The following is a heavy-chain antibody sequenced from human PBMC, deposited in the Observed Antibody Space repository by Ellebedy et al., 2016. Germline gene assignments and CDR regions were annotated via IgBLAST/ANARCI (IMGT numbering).Heavy chain of an antibody. Sequence: ASVKVSXXASGYTFTSYGISWVRQVPGQGLEWMGIINPSGGSTSYAQKFQGRVTMTRDTSTSTVYMELSSLRSEDTAVYYCARDGSGSYGGWFNPWGQGTLVTVSS. CDR2: INPSGGST. V-gene: IGHV1-46*01. CDR1: GYTFTSYG. D-gene: IGHD1-26*01. CDR3: ARDGSGSYGGWFNP. J-gene: IGHJ5*02.